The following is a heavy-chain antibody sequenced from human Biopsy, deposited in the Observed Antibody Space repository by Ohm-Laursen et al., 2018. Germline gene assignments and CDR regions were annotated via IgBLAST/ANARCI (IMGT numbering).Heavy chain of an antibody. V-gene: IGHV1-46*01. Sequence: ASSVKVSCKASGYAFTNFYIHWVRQAPGQGLEWIGLVNPSGGGTKYAQKFQGRVSMTTDTSTSTVYMEVRSLTSEDTAIYYWARERSHHDVATCFFKSEYGVDVWGHGTRVTVSS. CDR1: GYAFTNFY. CDR3: ARERSHHDVATCFFKSEYGVDV. J-gene: IGHJ6*02. CDR2: VNPSGGGT. D-gene: IGHD3-9*01.